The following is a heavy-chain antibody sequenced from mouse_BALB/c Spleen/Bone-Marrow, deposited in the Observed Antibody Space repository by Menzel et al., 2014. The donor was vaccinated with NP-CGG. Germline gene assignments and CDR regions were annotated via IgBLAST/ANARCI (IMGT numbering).Heavy chain of an antibody. CDR3: ARRPSFYGSSYGALDY. CDR2: DGT. J-gene: IGHJ4*01. V-gene: IGHV1-14*01. D-gene: IGHD1-1*01. Sequence: DGTHYNEKFKGKATLTSDKSSSTAYMELSSLTSEDSAVYYCARRPSFYGSSYGALDYWGQGTSVTVSS.